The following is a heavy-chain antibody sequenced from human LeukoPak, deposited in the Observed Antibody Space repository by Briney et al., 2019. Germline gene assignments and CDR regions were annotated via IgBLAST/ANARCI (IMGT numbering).Heavy chain of an antibody. CDR3: ARGVGATSRSFDY. Sequence: PSQTLSLTCTVSGGSISSGSYYWSWIRQPAGKGLEWIGRIYTSGSTNYNPSLKSRVTISVDTSKNQFPLKLSSVTAADTAVYYCARGVGATSRSFDYWGQGTLVTVSS. CDR1: GGSISSGSYY. V-gene: IGHV4-61*02. D-gene: IGHD1-26*01. CDR2: IYTSGST. J-gene: IGHJ4*02.